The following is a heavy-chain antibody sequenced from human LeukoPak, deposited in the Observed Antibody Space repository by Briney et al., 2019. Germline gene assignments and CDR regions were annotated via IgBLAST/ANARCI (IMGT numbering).Heavy chain of an antibody. CDR3: ARAAGEGYYYYFMDV. V-gene: IGHV3-23*01. Sequence: GGTLRLSCAASGITFSTYGMSWVRQAPGKGLEWVSAISGSGDSTYYADSVKGRFTISRDNSMNTLYLQMNSLRADDTAVYYCARAAGEGYYYYFMDVWGKGTTVTVSS. CDR1: GITFSTYG. J-gene: IGHJ6*03. CDR2: ISGSGDST. D-gene: IGHD6-13*01.